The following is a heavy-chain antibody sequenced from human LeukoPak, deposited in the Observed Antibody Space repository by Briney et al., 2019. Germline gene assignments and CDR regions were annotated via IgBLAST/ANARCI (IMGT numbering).Heavy chain of an antibody. CDR3: ARVLNWGLDWFDP. D-gene: IGHD7-27*01. CDR1: GFTVSSNY. V-gene: IGHV3-53*01. J-gene: IGHJ5*02. Sequence: GGSLRLSCAASGFTVSSNYMSWVRQAPGKRLEWVSVIYSGGSTYYADSVKGRFTISRDNSKNTLYLQMNSLRAEDTAVYHCARVLNWGLDWFDPWGQGTLVTVSS. CDR2: IYSGGST.